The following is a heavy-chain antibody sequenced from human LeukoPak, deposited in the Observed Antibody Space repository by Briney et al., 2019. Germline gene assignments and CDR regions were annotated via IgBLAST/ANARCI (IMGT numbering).Heavy chain of an antibody. V-gene: IGHV1-2*02. CDR1: GYTFTSYY. Sequence: ASVKVSCKASGYTFTSYYMHWVRQAPGQGLEWMGWINPNSGGTNYAQKFQGRVTMTRDTSISTAYMELSRLRSDDTAVYYCAIDRGYSGYDTFDYWGQGTLVTVSS. J-gene: IGHJ4*02. CDR2: INPNSGGT. CDR3: AIDRGYSGYDTFDY. D-gene: IGHD5-12*01.